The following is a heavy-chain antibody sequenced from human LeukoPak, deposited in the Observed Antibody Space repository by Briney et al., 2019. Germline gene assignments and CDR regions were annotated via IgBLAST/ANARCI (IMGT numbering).Heavy chain of an antibody. V-gene: IGHV1-69*05. CDR1: GGTFSSYA. D-gene: IGHD4-11*01. Sequence: SVKVSCTASGGTFSSYAISWVRQAPGQGLEWMGGIIPIFGTANYAQKFQGGVPITTDEATSTAYMQRSSLRSEDTAVYYCAGGAEHDYKDGGQGPLVTVSS. J-gene: IGHJ4*02. CDR3: AGGAEHDYKD. CDR2: IIPIFGTA.